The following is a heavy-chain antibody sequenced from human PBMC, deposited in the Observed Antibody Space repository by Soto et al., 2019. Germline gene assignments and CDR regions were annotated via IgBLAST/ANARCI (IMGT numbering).Heavy chain of an antibody. CDR3: ARGLLLWFGELPQALGY. Sequence: TLSLTCAVYGGSFSGYYWSWIRQPPGKGLEWIGEINHSGSTNYNPSLKSRVTISVDTSKNQFSLKLSSVTAADTAVYYCARGLLLWFGELPQALGYWGQGTLVTVSS. V-gene: IGHV4-34*01. CDR2: INHSGST. J-gene: IGHJ4*02. D-gene: IGHD3-10*01. CDR1: GGSFSGYY.